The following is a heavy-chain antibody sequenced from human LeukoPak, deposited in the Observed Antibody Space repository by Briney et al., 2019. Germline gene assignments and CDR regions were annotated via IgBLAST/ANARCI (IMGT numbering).Heavy chain of an antibody. J-gene: IGHJ6*02. V-gene: IGHV3-74*01. CDR1: GSTFSSYW. D-gene: IGHD3-9*01. CDR2: INTDGSST. CDR3: TRDLMDYDVSTGLHHYYMDV. Sequence: GGSLRLSCAASGSTFSSYWMHWVRQAPGKGLVWVSRINTDGSSTSYADSVKGRFTISRDNAKNTLYLQMNTLRVEDTAVYYCTRDLMDYDVSTGLHHYYMDVWGQGTTVTVSS.